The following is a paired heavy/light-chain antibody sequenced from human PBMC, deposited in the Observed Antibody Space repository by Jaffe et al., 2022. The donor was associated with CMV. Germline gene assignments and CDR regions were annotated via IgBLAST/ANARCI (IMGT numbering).Light chain of an antibody. V-gene: IGKV3-20*01. CDR2: GAS. J-gene: IGKJ3*01. CDR1: QSVSSSY. Sequence: EIVLTQSPGTLSLSPGERATLSCRASQSVSSSYLAWYQQKPGQAPRLLIYGASSRATGIPDRFSGSGSGTDFTLTISRLEPEDFAVYYCQQYGSSPPFTFGPGTKVDIK. CDR3: QQYGSSPPFT.
Heavy chain of an antibody. CDR3: ARHGEGSSWYMGVWGDGMDV. D-gene: IGHD6-13*01. Sequence: QLQLQESGPGLVKPSETLSLTCTVSGGSISSSSYYWGWIRQPPGKGLEWIGSIYYSGSTYYNPSLKSRVTISVDTSKNQFSLKLSSVTAADTAVYYCARHGEGSSWYMGVWGDGMDVWGQGTTVTVSS. CDR2: IYYSGST. CDR1: GGSISSSSYY. J-gene: IGHJ6*02. V-gene: IGHV4-39*01.